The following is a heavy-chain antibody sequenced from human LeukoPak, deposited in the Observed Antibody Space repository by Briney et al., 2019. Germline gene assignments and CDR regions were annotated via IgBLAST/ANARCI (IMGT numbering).Heavy chain of an antibody. Sequence: GGSLRLSCAASGFTVSNNYMSWVRQAPGKGLVWVSRIRTDGGSTYYADSVEGRFTISRDNSKNTLYLQMNSLRAEDTAVYYCAKVIRSSGWYVDSWGQGTLVTVSS. CDR3: AKVIRSSGWYVDS. J-gene: IGHJ4*02. CDR2: IRTDGGST. CDR1: GFTVSNNY. V-gene: IGHV3-23*01. D-gene: IGHD6-19*01.